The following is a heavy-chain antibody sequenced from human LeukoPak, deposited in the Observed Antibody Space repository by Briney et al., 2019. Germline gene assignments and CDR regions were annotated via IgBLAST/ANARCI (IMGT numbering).Heavy chain of an antibody. V-gene: IGHV1-18*01. D-gene: IGHD2-15*01. CDR1: GYTFTSYS. CDR2: ISAYNGNT. J-gene: IGHJ4*02. CDR3: ARASYCSDGSCYSDY. Sequence: SVKVSCKASGYTFTSYSISWVRQAPGQGLEWMGWISAYNGNTIYAQKVKGKVTMTTDTSTSTAYMELRSLNSDDAAVYYCARASYCSDGSCYSDYWGQGTLVTVSS.